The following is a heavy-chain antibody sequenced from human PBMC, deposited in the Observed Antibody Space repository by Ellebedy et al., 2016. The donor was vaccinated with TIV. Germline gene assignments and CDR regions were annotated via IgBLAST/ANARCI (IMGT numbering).Heavy chain of an antibody. CDR1: GFTFSVSA. J-gene: IGHJ4*02. Sequence: GGSLRLSXAASGFTFSVSAMSWVRQDPGKGLEWVSGISGSGSSTYYADSVRGRFTNSRDNSKNTVYVHMNGLRDEDTAVYYCAKDRGYGGKGRESWGQGTLVTVSS. D-gene: IGHD4-23*01. CDR3: AKDRGYGGKGRES. CDR2: ISGSGSST. V-gene: IGHV3-23*01.